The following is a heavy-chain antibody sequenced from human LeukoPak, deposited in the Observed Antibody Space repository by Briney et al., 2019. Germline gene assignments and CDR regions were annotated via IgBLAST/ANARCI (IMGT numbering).Heavy chain of an antibody. J-gene: IGHJ5*02. CDR1: GCTFTSYY. D-gene: IGHD3-10*01. CDR3: ARSGFGSGISFDL. Sequence: ASVKVSCKASGCTFTSYYMHWVRQAPGQGLEWMGIINPSGGSRSYAQKFQGRVTMTRDMSTSTVYMELSSLRSEDTAMYYCARSGFGSGISFDLWGQGTLVTVSS. CDR2: INPSGGSR. V-gene: IGHV1-46*01.